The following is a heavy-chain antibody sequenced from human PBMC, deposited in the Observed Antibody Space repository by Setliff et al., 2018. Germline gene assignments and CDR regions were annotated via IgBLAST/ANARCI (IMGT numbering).Heavy chain of an antibody. CDR2: ISSSSGTI. J-gene: IGHJ4*02. Sequence: GGSLRLSCAASGFTFSSHSMNWVRQAPGKGLEWVSYISSSSGTIYYADSVKGRFTISRDNGKNSLYLQVSSLRSDDTAVYYCARAPLESGYYYGQGHYFDYWGQGTLVTVSS. CDR3: ARAPLESGYYYGQGHYFDY. V-gene: IGHV3-48*01. CDR1: GFTFSSHS. D-gene: IGHD5-18*01.